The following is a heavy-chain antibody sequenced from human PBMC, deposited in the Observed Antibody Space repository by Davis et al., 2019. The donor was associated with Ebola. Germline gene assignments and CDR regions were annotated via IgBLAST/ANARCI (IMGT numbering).Heavy chain of an antibody. D-gene: IGHD3-22*01. J-gene: IGHJ6*03. V-gene: IGHV4-4*07. Sequence: PSETLSLTCTVSGGSISSYYWSWIRQPAGKGLEWIGRIYTSGSTNYNPSLKSRITISVDTSKNQFSLRLNSVTAADTAVYFCARVRFSSSDYYYYYMDVWGKGTTVTVSS. CDR2: IYTSGST. CDR3: ARVRFSSSDYYYYYMDV. CDR1: GGSISSYY.